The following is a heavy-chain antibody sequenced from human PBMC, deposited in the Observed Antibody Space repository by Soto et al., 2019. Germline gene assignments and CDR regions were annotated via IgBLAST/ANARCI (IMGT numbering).Heavy chain of an antibody. CDR2: VYYSGDT. D-gene: IGHD2-2*03. J-gene: IGHJ5*02. V-gene: IGHV4-39*01. Sequence: QVQLRESGPGLAKPSETLSLTCTVSGGSISSSKYYWGWIRQPPGKGLEWIGSVYYSGDTYYNPSLKSRLTMSLHTSKNQFSLNLTSVTAADTAIYYCARQSMDIGALVTANWFDPWGQGTLVTVSS. CDR1: GGSISSSKYY. CDR3: ARQSMDIGALVTANWFDP.